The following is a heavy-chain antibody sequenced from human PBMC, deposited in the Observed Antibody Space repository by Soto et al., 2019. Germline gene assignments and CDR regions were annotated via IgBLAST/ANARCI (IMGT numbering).Heavy chain of an antibody. V-gene: IGHV3-33*01. CDR2: TRHDGSNT. CDR1: GFNFRGYG. Sequence: QVQLVQSGGGVVQPGRSLRLSCEASGFNFRGYGMHWVRQAPGKGREWVAITRHDGSNTYYADSVRGRFTISRDNSKNTLYLQMHSLRVEDTAVYYCARDGVGITTFFGYFDYWGQGTLITVSS. D-gene: IGHD1-26*01. CDR3: ARDGVGITTFFGYFDY. J-gene: IGHJ4*02.